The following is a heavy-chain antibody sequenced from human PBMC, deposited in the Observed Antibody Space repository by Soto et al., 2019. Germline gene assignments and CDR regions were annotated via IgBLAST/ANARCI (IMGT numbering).Heavy chain of an antibody. V-gene: IGHV4-39*01. CDR3: ARHMYIVSTTHVKWFDP. CDR2: IYYSGRT. J-gene: IGHJ5*02. Sequence: SETLSLTCTVSGGSISSSSYYWGWIRQPPGKGPEWIGSIYYSGRTYHNPSLKSRVTTSLDTSKNQFSLKLSSVTAADTAVYYCARHMYIVSTTHVKWFDPWGQGTLVTVSS. D-gene: IGHD5-12*01. CDR1: GGSISSSSYY.